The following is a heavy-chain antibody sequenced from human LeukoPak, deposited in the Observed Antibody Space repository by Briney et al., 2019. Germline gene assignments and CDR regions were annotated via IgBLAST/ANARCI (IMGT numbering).Heavy chain of an antibody. Sequence: GASVKVSCKASGGTFSSYAISWVRQAPGQGLEWMGGIIPIFGTANYAQKFQGRVTITADESTSTAYMELSSLRSEDTAVYYCARLSNCSSTSCYNYYYYYYMDVWGKGTTVTVSS. V-gene: IGHV1-69*13. D-gene: IGHD2-2*01. CDR2: IIPIFGTA. J-gene: IGHJ6*03. CDR1: GGTFSSYA. CDR3: ARLSNCSSTSCYNYYYYYYMDV.